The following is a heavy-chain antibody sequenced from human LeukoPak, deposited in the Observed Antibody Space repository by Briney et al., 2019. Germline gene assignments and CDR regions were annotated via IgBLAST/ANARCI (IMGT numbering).Heavy chain of an antibody. CDR3: ARDNGPGGFDY. CDR2: INVNTGYT. Sequence: ASVKVSCKASGYTFTSSYMHWVRQAPGQGLEWMGWINVNTGYTKSAQKFQGRVTMTRDTSISTAYMELSRLRSDDTAVYYCARDNGPGGFDYWGQGTLVTVSS. J-gene: IGHJ4*02. CDR1: GYTFTSSY. D-gene: IGHD3-16*01. V-gene: IGHV1-2*02.